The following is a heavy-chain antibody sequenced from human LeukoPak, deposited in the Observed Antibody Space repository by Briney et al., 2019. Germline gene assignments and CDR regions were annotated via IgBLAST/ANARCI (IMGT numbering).Heavy chain of an antibody. CDR2: ISSSGSTI. J-gene: IGHJ4*02. CDR3: AVLTYQLLDYYFDY. V-gene: IGHV3-11*04. D-gene: IGHD2-2*01. Sequence: GGSLRLSCAAPGFTFSDYYMSWIRQAPGKGLEWVSYISSSGSTIYYADSVRGRFTISRDNAKNSLYLQMNSLRAEDTAVYYCAVLTYQLLDYYFDYWGQGTLVTVSS. CDR1: GFTFSDYY.